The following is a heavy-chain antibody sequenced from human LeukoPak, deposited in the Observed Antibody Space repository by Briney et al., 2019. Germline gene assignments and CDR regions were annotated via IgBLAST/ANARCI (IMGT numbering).Heavy chain of an antibody. V-gene: IGHV3-74*01. Sequence: GGSLRLSCAVSGFTFSSYTMNWVRRAPGKGLVWVSRINSDGSSTSYADSVKGRFTISRDNAKNTLYLQMNSLRAEDTAVYYCARVIAVAGNYYFDYWGQGTLVTVSS. CDR1: GFTFSSYT. CDR3: ARVIAVAGNYYFDY. D-gene: IGHD6-19*01. J-gene: IGHJ4*02. CDR2: INSDGSST.